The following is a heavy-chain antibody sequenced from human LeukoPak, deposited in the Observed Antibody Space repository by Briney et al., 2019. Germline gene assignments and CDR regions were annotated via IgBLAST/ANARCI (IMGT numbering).Heavy chain of an antibody. D-gene: IGHD6-6*01. CDR2: ITSSSGYI. CDR3: AREITSSSSFDS. V-gene: IGHV3-21*01. J-gene: IGHJ4*02. Sequence: KPGGSLRLSCAASGFSFSRYSMNWVRQAPGKGLEWVSSITSSSGYIHYADSVKGRFTISRDNAKNSLYLQMYSLRAEDTAVYYCAREITSSSSFDSWGQGTLVTVSS. CDR1: GFSFSRYS.